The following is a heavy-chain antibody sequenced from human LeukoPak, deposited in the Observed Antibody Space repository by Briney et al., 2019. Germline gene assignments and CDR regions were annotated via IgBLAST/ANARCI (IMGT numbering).Heavy chain of an antibody. CDR3: ARGGDGYNHREDFDY. V-gene: IGHV4-59*11. Sequence: SETLSLTCTVSGGSISSHYWSWIRQPPGKGLEWIGYTYYSGSTNYNPSLKSRVTISVDTSKNQFSLKLSSVTAADTAVYYCARGGDGYNHREDFDYWGQGTLVTVSS. CDR2: TYYSGST. CDR1: GGSISSHY. D-gene: IGHD5-24*01. J-gene: IGHJ4*02.